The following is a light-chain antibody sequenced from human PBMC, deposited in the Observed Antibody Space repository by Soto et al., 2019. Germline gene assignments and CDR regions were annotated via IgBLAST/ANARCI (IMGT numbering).Light chain of an antibody. CDR2: GAS. V-gene: IGKV3-20*01. CDR3: QQFSTSPPMYT. J-gene: IGKJ2*01. CDR1: QSITSSY. Sequence: ENVLTQSPGTLSLSPGDGATLSYRASQSITSSYLAWYQQKPGQAPRLLIYGASSRATGIPDRFSGSGSGTDFTLTISRLEPEDFAVYYCQQFSTSPPMYTFGQGTKLEI.